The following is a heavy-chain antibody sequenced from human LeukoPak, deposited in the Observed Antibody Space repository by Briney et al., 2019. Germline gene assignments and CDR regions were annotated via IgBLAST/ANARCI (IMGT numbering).Heavy chain of an antibody. CDR1: GFTVSSNY. Sequence: GGSLRLSCVVSGFTVSSNYMSWVRQAPGKGLEWVSVMYSAGFTYYADSVKGRFTISRDNSKNTLNLQMNSLRAEDTAVYYCAKDLHYYGSGSYGVSPYWGQGTLVTVSS. CDR2: MYSAGFT. V-gene: IGHV3-53*01. J-gene: IGHJ4*02. CDR3: AKDLHYYGSGSYGVSPY. D-gene: IGHD3-10*01.